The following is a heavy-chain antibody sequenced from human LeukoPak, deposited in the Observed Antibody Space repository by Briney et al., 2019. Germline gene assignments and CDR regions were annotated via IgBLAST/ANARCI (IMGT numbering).Heavy chain of an antibody. Sequence: GASVKVSCKASGYTFTDFGISWVRQAPGQGPEWMGWVSAYNGDRKYAQKLQGRATMTADTSTSTAYMELRSLTSDDTAVYYCARDLGASTMMFFDYWGQGTLVTVSS. CDR1: GYTFTDFG. CDR2: VSAYNGDR. D-gene: IGHD5-24*01. J-gene: IGHJ4*02. CDR3: ARDLGASTMMFFDY. V-gene: IGHV1-18*01.